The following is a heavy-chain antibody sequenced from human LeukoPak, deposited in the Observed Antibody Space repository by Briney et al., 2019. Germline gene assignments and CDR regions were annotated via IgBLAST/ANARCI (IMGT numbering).Heavy chain of an antibody. CDR3: ARDKHGSGSAHTFDP. V-gene: IGHV4-59*01. CDR2: IHYSGST. D-gene: IGHD3-10*01. J-gene: IGHJ5*02. CDR1: GGSISSYY. Sequence: SETLSLTCTISGGSISSYYWSWIRQPPGKGLEWIAYIHYSGSTNYNPSLKSRVTISVDTSENQFSLKLISVTAADTAVYYCARDKHGSGSAHTFDPWGQGTLVTVSS.